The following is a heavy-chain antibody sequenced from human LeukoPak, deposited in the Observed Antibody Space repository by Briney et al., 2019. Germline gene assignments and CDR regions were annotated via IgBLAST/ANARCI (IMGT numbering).Heavy chain of an antibody. CDR1: GYTFTGYY. CDR2: INPNSGGT. V-gene: IGHV1-2*02. CDR3: ARVRYCSSTSCPEDPYGMDV. Sequence: GASVKVSCKASGYTFTGYYMHWVRQAPGQGLEWMGWINPNSGGTNYAQKFQGRVTMTRDTSISTAYMELSRLRSDDTAVYYCARVRYCSSTSCPEDPYGMDVWGQGTTVTVSS. D-gene: IGHD2-2*01. J-gene: IGHJ6*02.